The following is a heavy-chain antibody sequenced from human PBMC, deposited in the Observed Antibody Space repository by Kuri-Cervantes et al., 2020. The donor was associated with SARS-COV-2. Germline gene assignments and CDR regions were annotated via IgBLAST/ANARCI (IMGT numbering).Heavy chain of an antibody. D-gene: IGHD6-13*01. CDR2: IRYDGSNK. Sequence: GESLKISCAASGFTFDDYGMSWVRQAPGKGLEWVAFIRYDGSNKHYADSVKGRFTISRDNSKNTLYLQMNSLRAEDTAVYYCAKKGDSSSWYPGAFDIWGQGTMVTVSS. CDR3: AKKGDSSSWYPGAFDI. V-gene: IGHV3-30*02. CDR1: GFTFDDYG. J-gene: IGHJ3*02.